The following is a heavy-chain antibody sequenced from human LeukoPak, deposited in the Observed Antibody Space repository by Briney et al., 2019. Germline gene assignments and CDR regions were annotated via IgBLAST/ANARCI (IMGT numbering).Heavy chain of an antibody. CDR2: ISAYNGNT. J-gene: IGHJ4*02. Sequence: GASVKVSCKASGDTFTSYGISWVRQAPGQGLEWMGWISAYNGNTNYAQKLQGRVTMTTDTSTSTAYMELRSLRSDDTAVYYCALTMVRGVIITPFDYWGQGTLVTVSS. CDR1: GDTFTSYG. D-gene: IGHD3-10*01. V-gene: IGHV1-18*01. CDR3: ALTMVRGVIITPFDY.